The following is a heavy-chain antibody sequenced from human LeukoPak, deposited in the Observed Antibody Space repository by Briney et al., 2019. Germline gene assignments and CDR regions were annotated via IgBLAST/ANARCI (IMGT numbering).Heavy chain of an antibody. V-gene: IGHV3-21*01. CDR2: ISTSSSYI. J-gene: IGHJ6*03. D-gene: IGHD1-26*01. CDR1: GFAFSSYT. CDR3: ARDPYSGNLGPTYYYYMDV. Sequence: GGSLRLSCAASGFAFSSYTMNWVRQAPGKGLEWVSFISTSSSYIYYADSVKGRFTISRDNAKNSLYLQMNSLRDDDTAVYYCARDPYSGNLGPTYYYYMDVWGKGTTVTVSS.